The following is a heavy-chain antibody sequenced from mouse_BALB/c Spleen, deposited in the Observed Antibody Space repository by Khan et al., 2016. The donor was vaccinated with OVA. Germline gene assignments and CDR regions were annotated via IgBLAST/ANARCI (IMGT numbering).Heavy chain of an antibody. Sequence: EVQLQESGPSLVKPSQTLSLTCSVTGDSITRGYWNWIRKFPGNKLDYMGYISYSGNTYCNPSLKSRISITRDTSTNQYYLQLNSVTTEDTATCYWACELRGFAYWGQGTLVTVSA. J-gene: IGHJ3*01. V-gene: IGHV3-8*02. CDR1: GDSITRGY. D-gene: IGHD1-1*01. CDR2: ISYSGNT. CDR3: ACELRGFAY.